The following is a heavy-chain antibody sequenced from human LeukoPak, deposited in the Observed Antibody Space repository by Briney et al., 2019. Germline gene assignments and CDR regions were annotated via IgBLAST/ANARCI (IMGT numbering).Heavy chain of an antibody. Sequence: ASVKVSCKASGYTFTSYYMHWVRQAPGQGLEWMGWINPNSGGTNYAQKFQGRVTMTRDTSISTAYMELSRLRSDDTAVYYCARDLSGYSSGGSWFDPWGQGTLVTVTS. CDR1: GYTFTSYY. D-gene: IGHD5-18*01. V-gene: IGHV1-2*02. CDR2: INPNSGGT. J-gene: IGHJ5*02. CDR3: ARDLSGYSSGGSWFDP.